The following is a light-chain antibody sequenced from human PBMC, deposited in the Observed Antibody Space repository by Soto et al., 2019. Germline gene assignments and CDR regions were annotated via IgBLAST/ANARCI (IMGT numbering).Light chain of an antibody. CDR2: GAS. Sequence: EIVLTQSPGTLSLSPVERATLSCMASQSVSSSSLGWYQQKPGQAPRLLIYGASSRATGIPDRFSGSGSGTDFTLTISRLEPEDFAVYYCQQYGSSRTFGQGTKVDIK. CDR3: QQYGSSRT. J-gene: IGKJ1*01. V-gene: IGKV3-20*01. CDR1: QSVSSSS.